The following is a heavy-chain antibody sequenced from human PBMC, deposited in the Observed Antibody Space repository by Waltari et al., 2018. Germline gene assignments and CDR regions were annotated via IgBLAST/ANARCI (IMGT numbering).Heavy chain of an antibody. V-gene: IGHV3-23*01. CDR3: ATPFYNWDDPLHS. Sequence: EVQLLESGGDLVQPGGSLILSGEASGITFTNYAINWVRLSPGTGLEWVSAITGGDDTYYADSVKGRFTISRDTSKDTVHLQMNGLRAEDTAVYYCATPFYNWDDPLHSWGQGTLVTVSS. CDR1: GITFTNYA. J-gene: IGHJ4*02. CDR2: ITGGDDT. D-gene: IGHD1-20*01.